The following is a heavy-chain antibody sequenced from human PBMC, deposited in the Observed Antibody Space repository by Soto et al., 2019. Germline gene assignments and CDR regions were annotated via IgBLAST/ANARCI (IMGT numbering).Heavy chain of an antibody. Sequence: SETLSLTCAVSGGSISSSNWWSWVRQPPGKGLEWIGEIYHSGSTNYNPSLKSRVTISVDKSKNQFSLKLSFVTAADTAVYYCAREGYCSGGSCLNNAFDIWGQGTMVTVSS. V-gene: IGHV4-4*02. CDR1: GGSISSSNW. J-gene: IGHJ3*02. CDR3: AREGYCSGGSCLNNAFDI. CDR2: IYHSGST. D-gene: IGHD2-15*01.